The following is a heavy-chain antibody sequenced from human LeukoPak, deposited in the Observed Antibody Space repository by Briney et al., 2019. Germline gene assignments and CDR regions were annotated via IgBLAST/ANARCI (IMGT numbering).Heavy chain of an antibody. J-gene: IGHJ3*02. CDR3: ARGLRIQLWLRAFDI. CDR2: INHSGST. Sequence: PSETLSLTFAVYGGSFSGYYWSWIRQPPGKGLEWIGEINHSGSTNYNPSLKSRVTISVDTSKNQFSLKLSSVTAADTAVYYCARGLRIQLWLRAFDIWGQGTMVTVSS. CDR1: GGSFSGYY. V-gene: IGHV4-34*01. D-gene: IGHD5-18*01.